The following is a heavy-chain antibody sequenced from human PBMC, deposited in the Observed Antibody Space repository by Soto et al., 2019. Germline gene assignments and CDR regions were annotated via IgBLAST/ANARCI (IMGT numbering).Heavy chain of an antibody. J-gene: IGHJ4*02. CDR1: GFTFSSYG. V-gene: IGHV3-30*18. D-gene: IGHD2-21*02. CDR3: AKVVTLDY. CDR2: ISYDGSNK. Sequence: GGSLRLSCAASGFTFSSYGMHWVRQAPGKGLEWVAVISYDGSNKYYADSVKGRFTISRDNSKNTLYLQMNSLRAEDTAVYYCAKVVTLDYWGQGTLVTVSS.